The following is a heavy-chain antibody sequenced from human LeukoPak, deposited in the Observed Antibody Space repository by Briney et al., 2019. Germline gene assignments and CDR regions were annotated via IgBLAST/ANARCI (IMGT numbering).Heavy chain of an antibody. Sequence: ASVKVSCKASGYRFTDYQMHWVRQAPGQGLEWMGWINPNSGVTNYAQKFQGRVTMARDTSISTAYMELSRLRSDDTAVYYCARANYGDYWGYFQHWGQGTLVTVSS. D-gene: IGHD4-17*01. J-gene: IGHJ1*01. CDR3: ARANYGDYWGYFQH. V-gene: IGHV1-2*02. CDR2: INPNSGVT. CDR1: GYRFTDYQ.